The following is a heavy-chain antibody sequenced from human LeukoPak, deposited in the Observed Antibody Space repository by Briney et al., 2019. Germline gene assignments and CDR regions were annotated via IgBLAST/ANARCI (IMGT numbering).Heavy chain of an antibody. Sequence: GGSLRLSCAASGFTFSGTWMHWVRQPPGKGLVWVARITSDGISTTYAESVKGRFTISRDNAKNTLYLQMTSLRAEDTAVYYCARDWYHAIDYWGQGALVTVSS. CDR3: ARDWYHAIDY. V-gene: IGHV3-74*03. J-gene: IGHJ4*02. CDR1: GFTFSGTW. D-gene: IGHD2-2*01. CDR2: ITSDGIST.